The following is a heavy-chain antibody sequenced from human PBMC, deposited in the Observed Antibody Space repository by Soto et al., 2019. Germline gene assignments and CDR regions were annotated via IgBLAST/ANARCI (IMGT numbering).Heavy chain of an antibody. Sequence: QVQLQVSGPGLVEPSQTLSLTCTVSGASVSSGDYYWTWIRQPPGKDLEWIGYIYSSGNTNYNPSHRSRVTMSKDTSKNQVSLNLSSVTAADTAVYYCARRVTGGGERFDPWGQGTLVTVSS. J-gene: IGHJ5*02. CDR2: IYSSGNT. CDR3: ARRVTGGGERFDP. D-gene: IGHD7-27*01. V-gene: IGHV4-30-4*01. CDR1: GASVSSGDYY.